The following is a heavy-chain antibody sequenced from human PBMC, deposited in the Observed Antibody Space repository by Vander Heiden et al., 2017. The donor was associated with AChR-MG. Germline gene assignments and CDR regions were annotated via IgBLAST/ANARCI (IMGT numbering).Heavy chain of an antibody. CDR2: ISYDGTNI. Sequence: QVPLVESGGCMVPPGRPLTLPCAASGFSFMSSRLRWVRQAPGKGLEWVAVISYDGTNIFYADSVKGRFTISRDNSKNTLYLQIKSLTIEDTAVYDCAKETTRGYSFGGGLDYWGQGTLVTVSS. J-gene: IGHJ4*02. D-gene: IGHD5-18*01. CDR3: AKETTRGYSFGGGLDY. V-gene: IGHV3-30*18. CDR1: GFSFMSSR.